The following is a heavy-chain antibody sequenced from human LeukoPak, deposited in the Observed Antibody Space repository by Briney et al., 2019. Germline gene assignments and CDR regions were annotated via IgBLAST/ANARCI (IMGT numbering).Heavy chain of an antibody. Sequence: GGSLRLSCAASGFTFSSSAMSWVRQAPGKGLEWVSAISNNGGYTYYADSVKGRFTISRDNSKNTLYLQMNSLRAEDTAVYYCAKDLGEYYFDYWGQGTLVTVSS. CDR3: AKDLGEYYFDY. CDR2: ISNNGGYT. D-gene: IGHD3-10*01. CDR1: GFTFSSSA. V-gene: IGHV3-23*01. J-gene: IGHJ4*02.